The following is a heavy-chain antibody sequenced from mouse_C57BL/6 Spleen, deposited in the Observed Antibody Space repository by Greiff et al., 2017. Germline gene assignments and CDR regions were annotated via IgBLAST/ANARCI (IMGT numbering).Heavy chain of an antibody. V-gene: IGHV1-15*01. Sequence: QVQLQQSGAELVRPGASVTLSCKASGYTFTDYEMHWVKQTPVHGLEWIGAIDPETGGTAYNQKFKGKAILTADKSSSTAYMELRRLTSEDSAVYYCIYYYGSRPVRYFDGWGTGTTVTVSS. CDR3: IYYYGSRPVRYFDG. D-gene: IGHD1-1*01. CDR1: GYTFTDYE. CDR2: IDPETGGT. J-gene: IGHJ1*03.